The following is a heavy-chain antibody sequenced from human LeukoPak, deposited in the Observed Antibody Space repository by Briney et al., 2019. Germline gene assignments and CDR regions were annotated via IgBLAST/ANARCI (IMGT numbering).Heavy chain of an antibody. Sequence: SETLSLACTVSGGSISSYYWSWIRQPPGKGLEWIGYIYYSGSTNYNPSLKSRVTISVDTSKNQFSLKLSSATAADTAVYYCARDRSGYEYYYYYMDVWGKGTTVTVSS. V-gene: IGHV4-59*01. CDR3: ARDRSGYEYYYYYMDV. CDR1: GGSISSYY. CDR2: IYYSGST. D-gene: IGHD5-12*01. J-gene: IGHJ6*03.